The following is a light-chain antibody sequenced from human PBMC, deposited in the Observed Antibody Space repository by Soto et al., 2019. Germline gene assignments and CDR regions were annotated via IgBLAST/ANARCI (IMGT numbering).Light chain of an antibody. J-gene: IGKJ5*01. CDR1: QSVTSNY. V-gene: IGKV3-20*01. CDR3: QHYVSPPIT. CDR2: GAS. Sequence: EIVLTQSPGTLSLSPGERATLSCRASQSVTSNYLAWYQQKPGQAPRLLVYGASSRATGISDSFSGSGSGTDITLTISRLEPEDFAVYYCQHYVSPPITFGQGTRLEIK.